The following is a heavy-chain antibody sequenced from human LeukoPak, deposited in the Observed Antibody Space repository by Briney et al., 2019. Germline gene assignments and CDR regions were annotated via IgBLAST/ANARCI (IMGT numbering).Heavy chain of an antibody. J-gene: IGHJ4*02. CDR2: INLDGSRT. CDR3: AREGVTSTGDY. V-gene: IGHV3-74*01. D-gene: IGHD4-17*01. Sequence: GGSLRLSCAASGFIFSNYWMHWVRQAPGKGPVWVSRINLDGSRTTYADSVKGRFTISRDNAKNTLYLQMNSLRAEDTSVYYCAREGVTSTGDYWGQGALVTVSS. CDR1: GFIFSNYW.